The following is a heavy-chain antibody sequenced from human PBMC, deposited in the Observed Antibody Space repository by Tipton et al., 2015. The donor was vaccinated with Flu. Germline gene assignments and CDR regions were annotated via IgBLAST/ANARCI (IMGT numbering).Heavy chain of an antibody. V-gene: IGHV5-51*03. J-gene: IGHJ4*02. CDR1: GYSFTTYW. Sequence: QLVQSGAEVTKPGKSLRISCEGSGYSFTTYWIGWVRQMPGKGLEWMGVVYPGDSDTRYSLSFQGQVTISADKSNGTAFLQWSSLKASDTAMYYCVRRGGVAEPFDYWGQGTLLIVSS. D-gene: IGHD6-13*01. CDR3: VRRGGVAEPFDY. CDR2: VYPGDSDT.